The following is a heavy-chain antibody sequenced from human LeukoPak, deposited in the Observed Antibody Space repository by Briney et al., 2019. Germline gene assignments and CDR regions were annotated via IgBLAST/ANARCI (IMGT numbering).Heavy chain of an antibody. Sequence: SVKVSCKASGGTFSSYAISWVRQAPGQGLEWMGGIIPIFGTANYAQKFQGRVTITTDESTSTAYMELSSLRSEDTAVYYCASSSSELGVALNWFDPWGQGTLVTVSS. CDR2: IIPIFGTA. CDR3: ASSSSELGVALNWFDP. V-gene: IGHV1-69*05. J-gene: IGHJ5*02. CDR1: GGTFSSYA. D-gene: IGHD6-6*01.